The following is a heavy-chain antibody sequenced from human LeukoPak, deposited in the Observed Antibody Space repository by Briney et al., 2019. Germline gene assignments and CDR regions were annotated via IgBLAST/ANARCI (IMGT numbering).Heavy chain of an antibody. Sequence: ASVKVSCKSAGYSFTSYGISWVRQAPGQGLEGMGWISPYNGNTNYAQKLQGRVTMTTETSTSTAYMELRSLRSDDTAVYYCARESTVVTASYVDHWGQGTLVTVSS. CDR2: ISPYNGNT. CDR3: ARESTVVTASYVDH. D-gene: IGHD4-23*01. CDR1: GYSFTSYG. J-gene: IGHJ4*02. V-gene: IGHV1-18*01.